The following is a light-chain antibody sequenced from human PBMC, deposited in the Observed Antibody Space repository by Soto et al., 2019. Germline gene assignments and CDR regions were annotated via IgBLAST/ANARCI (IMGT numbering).Light chain of an antibody. J-gene: IGKJ5*01. V-gene: IGKV1-33*01. CDR2: DAS. CDR1: QDISNY. Sequence: DIQMTQSPSSLSAFVGDSVTITCQASQDISNYLNWYQQKPGKAPKLLIYDASNLETGVPSRFSGSRSGTDFTFTISNLQPEDIATYYCQQYDNLPSITFGQGTRLEIK. CDR3: QQYDNLPSIT.